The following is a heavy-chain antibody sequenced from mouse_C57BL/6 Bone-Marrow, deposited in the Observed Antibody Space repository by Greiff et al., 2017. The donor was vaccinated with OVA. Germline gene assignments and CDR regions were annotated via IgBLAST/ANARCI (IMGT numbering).Heavy chain of an antibody. D-gene: IGHD6-2*01. Sequence: QVQLNESGPELVKPGASVKISCKASGYAFSSSWMNWVKQRPGKGLEWIGRIYPGDGDTNYNGKFKGKATLTADKSSSTAYMQLSSLTSEDSAVYFCARSLPGYWGQGTSVTVSS. V-gene: IGHV1-82*01. CDR1: GYAFSSSW. CDR3: ARSLPGY. J-gene: IGHJ4*01. CDR2: IYPGDGDT.